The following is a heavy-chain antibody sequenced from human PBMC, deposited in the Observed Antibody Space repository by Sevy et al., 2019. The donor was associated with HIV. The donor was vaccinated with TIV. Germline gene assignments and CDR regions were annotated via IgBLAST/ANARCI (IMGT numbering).Heavy chain of an antibody. CDR3: AALYCSGGSCYSNAFDI. CDR1: GFTFTSSA. V-gene: IGHV1-58*01. D-gene: IGHD2-15*01. J-gene: IGHJ3*02. Sequence: ASVKVSCKASGFTFTSSAVQWVRQARGQRLEWIGWIVVGSGNTNYAQKFQERVTINRDMSTSTAYMELSSLRSEDTAVYYCAALYCSGGSCYSNAFDIWGQGTMVTVSS. CDR2: IVVGSGNT.